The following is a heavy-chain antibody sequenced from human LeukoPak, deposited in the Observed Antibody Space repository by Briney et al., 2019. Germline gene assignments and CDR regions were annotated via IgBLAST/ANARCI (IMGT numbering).Heavy chain of an antibody. J-gene: IGHJ4*02. CDR1: GFTLSSYG. CDR3: AREEDSSPDY. V-gene: IGHV3-33*01. Sequence: PGKSLRLSCVASGFTLSSYGMHWVRQAPGKGLEWVAVIWYDGSTKYYADPVKGRFTISRDISKNTLYLQMTSLRAEDTAVYYCAREEDSSPDYWGPGTLVTVSS. CDR2: IWYDGSTK. D-gene: IGHD3-22*01.